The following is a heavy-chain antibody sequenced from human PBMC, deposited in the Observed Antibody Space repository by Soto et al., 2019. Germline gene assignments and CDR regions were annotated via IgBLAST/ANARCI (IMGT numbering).Heavy chain of an antibody. CDR3: ARGIATGQLDP. CDR1: GYTFTRYT. Sequence: ASVKVSCKASGYTFTRYTMNWVRQAPGQRLEWMGWINPDNGNTKSSQKFQDRVIITRDTSASTAYMDLSSLRSEDTAVYYCARGIATGQLDPWGQGPLVTVSS. D-gene: IGHD2-15*01. J-gene: IGHJ5*02. V-gene: IGHV1-3*01. CDR2: INPDNGNT.